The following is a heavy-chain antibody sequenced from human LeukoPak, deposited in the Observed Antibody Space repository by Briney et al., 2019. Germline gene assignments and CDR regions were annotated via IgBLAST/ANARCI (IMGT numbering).Heavy chain of an antibody. CDR3: ARGGIAVAGSDY. D-gene: IGHD6-19*01. Sequence: SVKVSCKASGGTFSSYAISWVRQAPGQGLEWMGRIIPILGIANYAQKFQGRVTITADKSTSTAYMELSSLRSEDTAVYYCARGGIAVAGSDYWGQGTLVTVSS. CDR2: IIPILGIA. CDR1: GGTFSSYA. V-gene: IGHV1-69*04. J-gene: IGHJ4*02.